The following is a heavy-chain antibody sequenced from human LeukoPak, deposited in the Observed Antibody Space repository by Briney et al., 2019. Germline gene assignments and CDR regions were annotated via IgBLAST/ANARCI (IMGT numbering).Heavy chain of an antibody. Sequence: PSQTLSLTCTVSGGSISSGSYYWSWIRQPAGKGLEWIGRIYTSGSTNYNPSLKSRVTISVDTSKNQFSLKLSSVTAADTAVYYCARGRPFDIWGQGTMVTASS. V-gene: IGHV4-61*02. J-gene: IGHJ3*02. CDR3: ARGRPFDI. CDR2: IYTSGST. CDR1: GGSISSGSYY.